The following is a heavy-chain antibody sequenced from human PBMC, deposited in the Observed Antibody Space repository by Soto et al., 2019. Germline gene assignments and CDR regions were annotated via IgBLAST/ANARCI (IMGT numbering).Heavy chain of an antibody. Sequence: SVKVSCKTSGGTFIRYAISWVRQAPGQGLEWMGGIIPSVGPANYAQKFHGRVTITADESTSTVYMELSSLTSEDTAVYYCARDGIINIWPYYYGMDVWGQETTVTV. CDR3: ARDGIINIWPYYYGMDV. CDR1: GGTFIRYA. D-gene: IGHD3-9*01. CDR2: IIPSVGPA. V-gene: IGHV1-69*13. J-gene: IGHJ6*02.